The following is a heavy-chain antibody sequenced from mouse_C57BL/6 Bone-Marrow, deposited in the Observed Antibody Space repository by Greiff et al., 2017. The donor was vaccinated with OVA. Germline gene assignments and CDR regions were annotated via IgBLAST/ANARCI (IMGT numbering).Heavy chain of an antibody. V-gene: IGHV1-50*01. CDR1: GYTFTSYW. J-gene: IGHJ3*01. D-gene: IGHD2-12*01. CDR2: IDPSDRYT. CDR3: ARRAYSNDDWFAY. Sequence: VHLQQPGAELVKPGASVKLSCKASGYTFTSYWMQWVKQRPGQGLEWIGEIDPSDRYTNYNQKFKGKATLTVDTSSSTAYMQLSSLTSEDSAVYYCARRAYSNDDWFAYWGQGTLVTVSA.